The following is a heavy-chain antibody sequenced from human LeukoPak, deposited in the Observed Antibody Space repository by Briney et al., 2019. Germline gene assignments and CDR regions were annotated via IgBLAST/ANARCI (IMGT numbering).Heavy chain of an antibody. V-gene: IGHV4-34*01. Sequence: SETLSLTCAVYGGSFRGYYWSWIRQPPGKGLEWIGEINHSGSTNYNPSLKSRVTISVDTSKNQFSLKLSSVTAADTAVYYCARGSMVRGVIIPDWGQGALVTVSS. CDR3: ARGSMVRGVIIPD. J-gene: IGHJ4*02. CDR1: GGSFRGYY. D-gene: IGHD3-10*01. CDR2: INHSGST.